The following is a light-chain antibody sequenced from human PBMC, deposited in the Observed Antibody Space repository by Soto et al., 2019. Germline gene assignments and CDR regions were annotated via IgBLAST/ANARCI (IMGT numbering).Light chain of an antibody. Sequence: QSALTQPRSVSGSPGQSVTISCTGTSSDVGGYNYVSWYQQHPGKAPKLMIYDVSKRPSGVPDRFSGSKSVNTASLTISGLQAEDEAEYYCCSYAGSYTVFGGGTKLTVL. CDR2: DVS. V-gene: IGLV2-11*01. J-gene: IGLJ2*01. CDR3: CSYAGSYTV. CDR1: SSDVGGYNY.